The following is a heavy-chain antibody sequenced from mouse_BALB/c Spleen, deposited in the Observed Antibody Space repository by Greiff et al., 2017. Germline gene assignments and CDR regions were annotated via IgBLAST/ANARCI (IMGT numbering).Heavy chain of an antibody. CDR2: ISDGGSYT. V-gene: IGHV5-4*02. D-gene: IGHD1-1*01. Sequence: EVQRVESGGGLVKPGGSLKLSCAASGFTFSDYYMYWVRQTPEKRLEWVATISDGGSYTYYPDTVTGRFTISRDNAKNTLYLEMSSLRSEDTAMYYCASITTGYWGQGTSVTVSS. CDR3: ASITTGY. J-gene: IGHJ4*01. CDR1: GFTFSDYY.